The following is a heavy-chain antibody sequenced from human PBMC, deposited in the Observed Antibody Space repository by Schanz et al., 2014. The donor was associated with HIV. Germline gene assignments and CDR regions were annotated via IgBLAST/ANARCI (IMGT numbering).Heavy chain of an antibody. CDR2: ISYDGSKR. CDR1: GFTFSNYG. Sequence: QVQLVESGGGVVQPGRSLKLSCAASGFTFSNYGMHWVRQAPGKGLEWVAVISYDGSKRDYVDSVKGRFTISRDNSKNTLYLQMDSLRAEDTAVYYCAKDPYSNVAGYFDYWGQGTLVTVSS. CDR3: AKDPYSNVAGYFDY. J-gene: IGHJ4*02. D-gene: IGHD6-13*01. V-gene: IGHV3-30*18.